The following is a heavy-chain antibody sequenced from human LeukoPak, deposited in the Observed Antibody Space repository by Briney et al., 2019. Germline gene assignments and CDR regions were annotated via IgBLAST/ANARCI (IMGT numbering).Heavy chain of an antibody. D-gene: IGHD3-16*01. CDR1: GFTFSSYW. V-gene: IGHV3-74*01. Sequence: GGSLRLSCAASGFTFSSYWMHWVRQSPGKGLVWVSRIHLDGRTTNYADFVKGRFTVSRDNAKKILYLQMDSLRPDDTAVYYCARGGSPSDHWGQGTLVTVSS. J-gene: IGHJ4*02. CDR3: ARGGSPSDH. CDR2: IHLDGRTT.